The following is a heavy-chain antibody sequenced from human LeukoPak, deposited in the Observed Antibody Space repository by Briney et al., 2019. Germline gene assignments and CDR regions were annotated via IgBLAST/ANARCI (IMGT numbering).Heavy chain of an antibody. J-gene: IGHJ4*02. V-gene: IGHV3-23*01. CDR1: GFTFSTYA. CDR3: AKSFWYGVDYFDY. Sequence: GGSLRLSCTASGFTFSTYAMSWVRQAPGKGLEWVSAITDSGGNTYYAAPVKGRFTISRDNSKNTLYLQMNSLRAEDTAVYYCAKSFWYGVDYFDYWGQGTLVTVSS. CDR2: ITDSGGNT. D-gene: IGHD4-17*01.